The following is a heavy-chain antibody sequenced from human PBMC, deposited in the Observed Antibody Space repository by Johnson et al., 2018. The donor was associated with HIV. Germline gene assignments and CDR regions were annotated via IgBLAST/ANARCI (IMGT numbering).Heavy chain of an antibody. CDR1: GFTFSSYA. V-gene: IGHV3-30*04. CDR3: SRDPPYSGSTAAFDI. Sequence: QVQLVESGGGVVRPGGSLRLSCAASGFTFSSYAMHWVRQAPGKGLEWVAVISYDGSNKYYADSVKGRFTISRDNSKNTLYLQMNSLRAEDTAVYYCSRDPPYSGSTAAFDIWGQGTMVTVSS. J-gene: IGHJ3*02. D-gene: IGHD1-26*01. CDR2: ISYDGSNK.